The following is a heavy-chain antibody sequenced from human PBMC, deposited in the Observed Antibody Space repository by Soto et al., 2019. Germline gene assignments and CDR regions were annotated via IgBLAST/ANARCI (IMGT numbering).Heavy chain of an antibody. CDR1: GYTFTSYG. CDR3: ASFYCSSTSCSSLSGMDV. CDR2: ISAYNGNT. Sequence: QVQLVQSGAEVKKPGASVKVSCKASGYTFTSYGISWVRQAPGQGLEWMGWISAYNGNTNYAQKLQGRVTMTTDTSTSTAYMELRSLRSDDTAVYYCASFYCSSTSCSSLSGMDVWGQGTTVTVSS. V-gene: IGHV1-18*01. D-gene: IGHD2-2*01. J-gene: IGHJ6*02.